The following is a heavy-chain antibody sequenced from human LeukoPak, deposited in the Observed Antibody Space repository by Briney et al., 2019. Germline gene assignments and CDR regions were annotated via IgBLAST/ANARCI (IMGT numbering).Heavy chain of an antibody. D-gene: IGHD1-14*01. V-gene: IGHV1-2*06. J-gene: IGHJ4*02. Sequence: ASVKVSCKASGYTFTGYYMHWVRQAPGQGLEWMGRINPNSGGTNYAQKFQGRVTMTRDTSISTAYMVLSRLRSDDTAVYYCAREVAGWDFDYWGQGTLVTVSS. CDR2: INPNSGGT. CDR1: GYTFTGYY. CDR3: AREVAGWDFDY.